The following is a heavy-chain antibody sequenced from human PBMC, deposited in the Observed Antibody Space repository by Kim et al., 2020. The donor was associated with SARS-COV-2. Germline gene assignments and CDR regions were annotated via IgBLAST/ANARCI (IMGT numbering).Heavy chain of an antibody. D-gene: IGHD5-18*01. CDR2: FCGTGGTI. V-gene: IGHV3-23*01. CDR3: AKDRAGYSYGYDAFDL. Sequence: GGSLRLSCAVSGFTFSTSAMSWVRQAPGKGLEWVSGFCGTGGTIYYADSVKGRFSISRDNSKNTLYLQMNDLRAEDTAVYYCAKDRAGYSYGYDAFDLWGQGTMVTVSS. J-gene: IGHJ3*01. CDR1: GFTFSTSA.